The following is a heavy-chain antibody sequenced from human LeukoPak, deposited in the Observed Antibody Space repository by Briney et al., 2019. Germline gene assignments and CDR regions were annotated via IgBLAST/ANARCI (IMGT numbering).Heavy chain of an antibody. V-gene: IGHV4-39*07. CDR2: IYYSGST. CDR3: ARVGWGSSWYFYFDY. Sequence: SETLSLTCTVSGGSISSSSYYWGWIRQPPGKGLEWIGSIYYSGSTYYNPSLKSRVTISVDTSKNQFSLKLSSVTAADTAVYYCARVGWGSSWYFYFDYWGQGTLVTVSS. D-gene: IGHD6-13*01. J-gene: IGHJ4*02. CDR1: GGSISSSSYY.